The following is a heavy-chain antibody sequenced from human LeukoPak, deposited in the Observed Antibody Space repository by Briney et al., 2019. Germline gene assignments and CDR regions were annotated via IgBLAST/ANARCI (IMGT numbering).Heavy chain of an antibody. J-gene: IGHJ4*02. CDR2: INPKSGGT. D-gene: IGHD6-13*01. CDR1: GYTFTGYY. CDR3: ARAGIAAISFDY. V-gene: IGHV1-2*04. Sequence: ASVKVSCKASGYTFTGYYMHWVRQAPGQGLEGMGWINPKSGGTNYAQKFQGWVTMTRDTSISTAYMELSRLRSDDTAVYYCARAGIAAISFDYWGQGTLVTVSS.